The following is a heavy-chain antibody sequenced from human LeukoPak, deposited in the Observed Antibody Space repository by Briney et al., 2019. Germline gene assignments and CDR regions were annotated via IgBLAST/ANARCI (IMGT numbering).Heavy chain of an antibody. Sequence: ASVKVSCKASGYTFTSYDINWVRQATGQGLEWMGWMNPNSGNTGYAQKFQGRVTMTRDTSISTAYMELSRLRSDDTAVYYCARDRSGYSYGYYYYYGMDVWGQGTTVTVSS. J-gene: IGHJ6*02. CDR3: ARDRSGYSYGYYYYYGMDV. V-gene: IGHV1-8*01. CDR1: GYTFTSYD. CDR2: MNPNSGNT. D-gene: IGHD5-18*01.